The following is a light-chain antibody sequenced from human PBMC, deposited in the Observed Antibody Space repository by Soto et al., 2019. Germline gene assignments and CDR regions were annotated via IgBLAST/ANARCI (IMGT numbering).Light chain of an antibody. J-gene: IGKJ3*01. Sequence: EIVLAQSPGTLSLSPGDRATLSCRASQIVSSSYLAWYQQKPGQAPRLLIYGASSRATGVPDRFSASGSGTDFTLTISRLEPEDFAVYYCQQYGRSPFTFGPGTKVDIK. V-gene: IGKV3-20*01. CDR1: QIVSSSY. CDR2: GAS. CDR3: QQYGRSPFT.